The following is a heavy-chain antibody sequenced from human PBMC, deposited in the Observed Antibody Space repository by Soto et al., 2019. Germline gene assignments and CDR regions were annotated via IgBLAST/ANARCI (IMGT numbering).Heavy chain of an antibody. CDR3: AKGSSSSVFYAFDI. J-gene: IGHJ3*02. Sequence: QLGGSLRLSCAASGFTFSSYAMSWVRQAPGKGLEWVSAISGSGGSTYYADSVKGRFTISRDNSKNTLYLQMNSLRPEDTAVYYCAKGSSSSVFYAFDIWGQGTMVTVSS. D-gene: IGHD6-6*01. CDR1: GFTFSSYA. V-gene: IGHV3-23*01. CDR2: ISGSGGST.